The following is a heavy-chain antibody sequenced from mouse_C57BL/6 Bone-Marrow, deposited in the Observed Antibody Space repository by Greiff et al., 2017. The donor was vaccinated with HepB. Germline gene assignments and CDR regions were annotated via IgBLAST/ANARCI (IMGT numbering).Heavy chain of an antibody. J-gene: IGHJ3*01. D-gene: IGHD2-4*01. CDR2: ISNGGGST. V-gene: IGHV5-12*01. CDR1: GFTFSDYY. Sequence: EVQLVESGGGLVQPGGSLKLSCAASGFTFSDYYMYWVRQTPEKRLEWVAYISNGGGSTYYPDTVKGRFTISRDNAKNTLYLQMSRLKSEDTAMYYCAREGLRPWFAYWGQGTLVTVSA. CDR3: AREGLRPWFAY.